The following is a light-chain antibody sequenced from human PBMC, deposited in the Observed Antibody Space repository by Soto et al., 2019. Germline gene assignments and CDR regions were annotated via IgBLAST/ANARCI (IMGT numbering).Light chain of an antibody. Sequence: QSVLAQPASVSGSPGQSITISCTGTRSDVGGYTLVSWFQQYPSKAPKLMIYEDNKRPSGVSDRFSGSKSGNTASLTISGLQAEDEADYYCCSYAGSSSVLFGGGTKVTVL. CDR2: EDN. J-gene: IGLJ2*01. CDR1: RSDVGGYTL. CDR3: CSYAGSSSVL. V-gene: IGLV2-23*01.